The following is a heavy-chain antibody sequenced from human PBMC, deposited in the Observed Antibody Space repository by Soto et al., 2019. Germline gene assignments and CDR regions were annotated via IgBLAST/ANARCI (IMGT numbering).Heavy chain of an antibody. CDR3: AVVVTTGLGGFDY. D-gene: IGHD3-22*01. CDR1: GGSVSSGSYY. Sequence: PSETLSLTCTVSGGSVSSGSYYWSWIRQPPGKGLEWIGYSYYSGSANYNPSLKSRVTISVDTSKNQFSLKLSSVTAADTAVYYCAVVVTTGLGGFDYWGQGTLVTVSS. J-gene: IGHJ4*02. CDR2: SYYSGSA. V-gene: IGHV4-61*01.